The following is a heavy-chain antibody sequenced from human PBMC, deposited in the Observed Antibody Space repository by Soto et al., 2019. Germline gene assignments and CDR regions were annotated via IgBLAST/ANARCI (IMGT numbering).Heavy chain of an antibody. V-gene: IGHV4-34*01. J-gene: IGHJ4*02. CDR1: SGSFSGYC. Sequence: SETLSLTCSIYSGSFSGYCWSWIRQPPGKGLEWVGEISQSGNTNYSPSLKSRVSISIDTSKNQFSLNLDSVSAADTAVYYCARAPKGRRSFQTRLVFGGQGTRATVS. CDR2: ISQSGNT. CDR3: ARAPKGRRSFQTRLVF. D-gene: IGHD2-21*02.